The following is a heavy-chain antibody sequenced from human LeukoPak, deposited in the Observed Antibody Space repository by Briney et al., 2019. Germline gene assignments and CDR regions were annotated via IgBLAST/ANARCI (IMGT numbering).Heavy chain of an antibody. CDR3: ARDAVAGTEWFDP. Sequence: ASVKVSCKASGYTFTSYYMHWVRQAPGQGLEWMGIINPSGGSTSYAQKLQGRVTMTRDTSTSSVYMELSSLRSEDTAVYYCARDAVAGTEWFDPWGQGTLVTVSS. V-gene: IGHV1-46*01. D-gene: IGHD6-19*01. CDR2: INPSGGST. J-gene: IGHJ5*02. CDR1: GYTFTSYY.